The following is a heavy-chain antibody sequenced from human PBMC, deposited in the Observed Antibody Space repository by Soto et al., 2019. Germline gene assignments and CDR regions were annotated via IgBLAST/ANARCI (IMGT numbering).Heavy chain of an antibody. J-gene: IGHJ4*02. CDR3: VKGTFSSSKVIFDY. CDR2: ISSTSGAI. Sequence: EVQLVESGGGLAQPGRSLRLSCVVSGFIFEDYDMHWVRQVPGKGLEWGSSISSTSGAIKYADSVKGRFTLSRDNAKNSIYLEMNSLRVADTAFYFCVKGTFSSSKVIFDYWGQGTLVTVSS. CDR1: GFIFEDYD. D-gene: IGHD6-6*01. V-gene: IGHV3-9*01.